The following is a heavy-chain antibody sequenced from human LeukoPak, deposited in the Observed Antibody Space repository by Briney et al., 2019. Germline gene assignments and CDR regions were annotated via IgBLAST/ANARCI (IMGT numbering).Heavy chain of an antibody. CDR3: ARDTRIGDNLPGY. Sequence: GGSLRLSCAASGFTFSSYAMHWVRQAPGKGVEWVAVISYDGSNKYYADSVKGRFTISRDNSKNTLYLQMNSLRAEDTAVYYCARDTRIGDNLPGYWGQGTLVTVSS. V-gene: IGHV3-30*04. CDR2: ISYDGSNK. CDR1: GFTFSSYA. D-gene: IGHD3-22*01. J-gene: IGHJ4*02.